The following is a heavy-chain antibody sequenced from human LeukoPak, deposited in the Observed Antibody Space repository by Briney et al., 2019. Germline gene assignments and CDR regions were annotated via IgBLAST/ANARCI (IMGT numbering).Heavy chain of an antibody. J-gene: IGHJ5*02. CDR3: ARQVVPAASSWFDP. Sequence: SETLSLTCAVYGGSFSGYYWSWIRQPPGKGLEWIGEINHSGSTNYNPSLKSRVTISVDMSKNQFSLKLSSVTAADTAVYYCARQVVPAASSWFDPWGQGTLVTVSS. V-gene: IGHV4-34*01. CDR2: INHSGST. CDR1: GGSFSGYY. D-gene: IGHD2-2*01.